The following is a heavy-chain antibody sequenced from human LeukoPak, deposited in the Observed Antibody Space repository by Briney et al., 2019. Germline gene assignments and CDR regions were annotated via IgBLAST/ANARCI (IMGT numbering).Heavy chain of an antibody. CDR1: GFTFSSYA. Sequence: GGSLRLSCAASGFTFSSYAMSWVRRAPGKGLEWVSGLSASGASTYYADSVKGRFTISRDNSNNTLYLQMNILRAENTAVYYCAKTGSGSAHSFDYWGQGTLVTVSS. CDR2: LSASGAST. CDR3: AKTGSGSAHSFDY. V-gene: IGHV3-23*01. D-gene: IGHD1-26*01. J-gene: IGHJ4*02.